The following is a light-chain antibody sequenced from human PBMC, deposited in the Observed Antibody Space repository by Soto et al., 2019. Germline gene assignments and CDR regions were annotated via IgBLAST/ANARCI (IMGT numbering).Light chain of an antibody. J-gene: IGKJ1*01. CDR2: AAS. Sequence: AIQMTQSPSSLSASVGDRVTITCRASQAIRNDLAWYQQKAGKAPKLLISAASILQSGVPSRFSGRGSGTDFTLTISSLQSEDLATYYCLQDYNYPWTFGQGTEVEI. CDR1: QAIRND. V-gene: IGKV1-6*01. CDR3: LQDYNYPWT.